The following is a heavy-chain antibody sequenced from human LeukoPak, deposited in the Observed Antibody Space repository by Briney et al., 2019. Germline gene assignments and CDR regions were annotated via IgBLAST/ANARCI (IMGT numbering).Heavy chain of an antibody. CDR3: ARGASGYQPDYFDY. Sequence: SETLSLTCTVSGGSISSYYWSWIRQPPGKGLEWIGYIYYSGSTNYNPSLKSRVTISVDTSKNQFSLKLSSVTAADTAVYYCARGASGYQPDYFDYWGQGTLVTVAS. D-gene: IGHD3-3*01. V-gene: IGHV4-59*08. J-gene: IGHJ4*02. CDR1: GGSISSYY. CDR2: IYYSGST.